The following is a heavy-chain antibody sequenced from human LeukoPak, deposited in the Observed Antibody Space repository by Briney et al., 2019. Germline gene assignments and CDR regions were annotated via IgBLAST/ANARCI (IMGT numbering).Heavy chain of an antibody. CDR1: GFSFSSYS. V-gene: IGHV3-48*01. Sequence: GGSLRLSCVGFGFSFSSYSMNWVRQAPGKGLEWVSYISSGSGTIHYADSVRGRFTISRDNAKKSLYLQMNSLRAEDTAVYYCAKGRGSPYYFEYWGQGTLVTVSS. J-gene: IGHJ4*02. CDR2: ISSGSGTI. D-gene: IGHD1-26*01. CDR3: AKGRGSPYYFEY.